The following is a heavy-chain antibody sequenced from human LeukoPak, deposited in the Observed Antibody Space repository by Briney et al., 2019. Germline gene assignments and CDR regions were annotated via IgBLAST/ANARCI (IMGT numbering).Heavy chain of an antibody. D-gene: IGHD4/OR15-4a*01. CDR2: ISGSGCTT. CDR3: AKEVPDFDY. CDR1: RFTFSTYA. Sequence: GGSLRLSCAASRFTFSTYAISWVRQAPGKGLGWVSAISGSGCTTYYADSVKGRFTISRNNSKNTLYLQMNSLRADDTAVYYWAKEVPDFDYWGQGNVVTVSS. J-gene: IGHJ4*02. V-gene: IGHV3-23*01.